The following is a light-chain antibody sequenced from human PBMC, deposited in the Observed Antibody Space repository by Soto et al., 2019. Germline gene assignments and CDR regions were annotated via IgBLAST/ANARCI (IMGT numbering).Light chain of an antibody. CDR2: DAS. Sequence: VLSQSPAILSLSPGERATLSCRASQSVSTYLAWYQQKPGQAPRLLIYDASNRATGIPARFSGSGSGTDFTLTISSLEPEDFAVYYCQQRSNWYSFGQGTKLEI. J-gene: IGKJ2*03. CDR3: QQRSNWYS. CDR1: QSVSTY. V-gene: IGKV3-11*01.